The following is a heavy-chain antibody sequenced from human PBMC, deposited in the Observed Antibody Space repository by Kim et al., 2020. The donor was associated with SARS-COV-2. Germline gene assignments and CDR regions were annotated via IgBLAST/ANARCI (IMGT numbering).Heavy chain of an antibody. V-gene: IGHV3-30-3*01. CDR1: GFTFSSYA. D-gene: IGHD1-26*01. J-gene: IGHJ4*02. Sequence: GGSLRLSCAASGFTFSSYAMHWVRQAPGKGLEWVAVISYDGSNKYYADSVKGRFTISRDNSKNTLYLQMNSLRAEDTAVYYCRGSSLRYYFDYWGQGTLVTVSS. CDR3: RGSSLRYYFDY. CDR2: ISYDGSNK.